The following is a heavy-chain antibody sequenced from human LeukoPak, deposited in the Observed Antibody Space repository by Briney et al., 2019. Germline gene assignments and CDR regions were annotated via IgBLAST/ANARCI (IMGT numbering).Heavy chain of an antibody. D-gene: IGHD5-12*01. CDR2: ISGSGGST. Sequence: PGGSLRLSCAASGFTFSSYAMSWVRQAPGKGLEWVSAISGSGGSTYYADSVKGRFTISRDNSKNTLYLQMNSLRAEDTAVYYCAKAISGYDLRLYLDYWGQGTLVTVSS. J-gene: IGHJ4*02. V-gene: IGHV3-23*01. CDR1: GFTFSSYA. CDR3: AKAISGYDLRLYLDY.